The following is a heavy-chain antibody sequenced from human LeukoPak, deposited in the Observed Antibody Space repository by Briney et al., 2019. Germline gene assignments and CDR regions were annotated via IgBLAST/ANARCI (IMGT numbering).Heavy chain of an antibody. Sequence: GGSLRLSCAASGFTFSSYSMNWVRQAPGKGLEWVAVISYDGSNKYYADSVKGRFTISRDNSKNTLYLQMNSLRAEDTAVYYCAKDKRSYYYDSSGYYWTPERYWGQGTLVTVSS. CDR3: AKDKRSYYYDSSGYYWTPERY. J-gene: IGHJ4*02. D-gene: IGHD3-22*01. V-gene: IGHV3-30*18. CDR2: ISYDGSNK. CDR1: GFTFSSYS.